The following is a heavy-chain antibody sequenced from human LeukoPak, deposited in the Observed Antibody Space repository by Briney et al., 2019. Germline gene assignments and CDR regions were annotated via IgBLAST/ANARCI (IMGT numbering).Heavy chain of an antibody. Sequence: GGSLRLSCAGSGFTFSTYTMSWVRQAPGKGLEWVSAITGSGAGTYYADSVKGRLTTSRDNYKNTMYLQMNSLRAEDTAVYYCAKDRVPDSGWDIDYWGQGTPVTVSS. CDR3: AKDRVPDSGWDIDY. CDR2: ITGSGAGT. J-gene: IGHJ4*02. V-gene: IGHV3-23*01. D-gene: IGHD6-19*01. CDR1: GFTFSTYT.